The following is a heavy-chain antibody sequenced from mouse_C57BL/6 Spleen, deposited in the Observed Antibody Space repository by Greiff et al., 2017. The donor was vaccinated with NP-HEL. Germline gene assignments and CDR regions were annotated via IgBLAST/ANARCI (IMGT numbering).Heavy chain of an antibody. V-gene: IGHV5-9-1*02. CDR3: TRDLLSMVTTASDY. J-gene: IGHJ4*01. CDR1: GFTFSSYA. Sequence: EVQRVESGEGLVKPGGSLKLSCAASGFTFSSYAMSWVRQTPEKRLEWVAYISSGGDYIYYADTVKGRFTISRDNARNTLYLQMSSLKSEDTAMYYCTRDLLSMVTTASDYWGQGTSVTVSS. D-gene: IGHD2-2*01. CDR2: ISSGGDYI.